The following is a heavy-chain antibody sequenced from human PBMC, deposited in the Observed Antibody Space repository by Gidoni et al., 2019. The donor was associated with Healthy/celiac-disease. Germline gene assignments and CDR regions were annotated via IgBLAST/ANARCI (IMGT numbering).Heavy chain of an antibody. V-gene: IGHV3-66*01. J-gene: IGHJ4*02. CDR2: IYSGGST. CDR3: ARGNSY. D-gene: IGHD4-4*01. Sequence: VQLVESGGGLVQPGGSLSHSCAASGFTVSSNYMSWVRQAPGKGLEWVSVIYSGGSTYNAHSVKGRFTITRDNSKNTLYRQMNSLRAEDTAVYYCARGNSYWGQGTLVTVSS. CDR1: GFTVSSNY.